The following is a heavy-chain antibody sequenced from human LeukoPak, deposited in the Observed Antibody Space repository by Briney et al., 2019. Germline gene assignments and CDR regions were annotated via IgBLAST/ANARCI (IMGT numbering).Heavy chain of an antibody. CDR2: IKVYGDTT. Sequence: ASVKVSCKASGNTFTSFHIHWVRQAPGQGLEYMGIIKVYGDTTIYAQRFQGRITMTRDTSTSTVYLELSSLNSEDTAVYYCARESPSTFYFDYWGQGTLVTVSS. D-gene: IGHD1-1*01. J-gene: IGHJ4*02. CDR3: ARESPSTFYFDY. CDR1: GNTFTSFH. V-gene: IGHV1-46*01.